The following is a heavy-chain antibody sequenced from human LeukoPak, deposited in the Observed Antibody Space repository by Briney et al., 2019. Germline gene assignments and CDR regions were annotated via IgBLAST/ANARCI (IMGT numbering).Heavy chain of an antibody. CDR3: ARDTVTTFRFRDYYYYGMDV. J-gene: IGHJ6*02. D-gene: IGHD4-17*01. V-gene: IGHV3-53*01. CDR2: IYSGGST. CDR1: GFTVSTNY. Sequence: PGGSLRLSCAASGFTVSTNYMNWVRQAPGKGLEWVSVIYSGGSTYYADSVKGRFTISRDNSKNTLYLQMNSLRAEGTAVYYCARDTVTTFRFRDYYYYGMDVWGQGTTVTVSS.